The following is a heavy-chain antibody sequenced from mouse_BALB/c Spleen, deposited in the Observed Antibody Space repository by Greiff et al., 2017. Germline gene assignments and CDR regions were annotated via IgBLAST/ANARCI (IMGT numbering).Heavy chain of an antibody. J-gene: IGHJ2*01. CDR2: ISSGGSYT. V-gene: IGHV5-9-4*01. CDR1: GFTFSSYA. Sequence: DVKLVESGGGLVKPGGSLKLSCAASGFTFSSYAMSWVRQSPEKRLEWVAEISSGGSYTYYPDTVTGRFTISRDNAKNTLYLEMSSLRSEDTAMYYCARVDSSYFDYWGQGTTLTVSS. CDR3: ARVDSSYFDY. D-gene: IGHD3-2*01.